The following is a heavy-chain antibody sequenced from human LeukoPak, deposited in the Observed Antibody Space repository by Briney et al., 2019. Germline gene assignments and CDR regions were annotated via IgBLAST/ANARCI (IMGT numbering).Heavy chain of an antibody. CDR1: GGSISSYY. D-gene: IGHD4-17*01. V-gene: IGHV4-59*01. J-gene: IGHJ4*02. Sequence: SETLSLTCTVSGGSISSYYWSWIRQPPGKGLEWIGYIYYSGSTNHNPSLKSRVTISVDTSKNQFSLKLSSVTAADTAVYYCAGARSLYGDYVLWGQGTLVTVSS. CDR3: AGARSLYGDYVL. CDR2: IYYSGST.